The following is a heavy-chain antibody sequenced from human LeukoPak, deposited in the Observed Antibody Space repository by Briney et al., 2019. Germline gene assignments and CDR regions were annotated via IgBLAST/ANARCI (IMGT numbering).Heavy chain of an antibody. J-gene: IGHJ4*02. Sequence: GESLKISCQGSGYSFTSYWIGWVRQMPGKGLEWMGIVYPGDSDTKYSPSFQGQVTISADKSISTSFLQWNSLKASVTAMYYCARHDSTLATNYWGQGTLVTVSS. D-gene: IGHD5-12*01. V-gene: IGHV5-51*01. CDR3: ARHDSTLATNY. CDR2: VYPGDSDT. CDR1: GYSFTSYW.